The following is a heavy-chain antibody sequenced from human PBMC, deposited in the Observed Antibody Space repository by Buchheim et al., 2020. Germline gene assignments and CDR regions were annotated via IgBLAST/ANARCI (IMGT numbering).Heavy chain of an antibody. Sequence: QVQLVQSGAEVKKPGASVKVSCKASGYTFTGYDMHWVRQAPGQGLEWMGWINPNSGGTNYAQKVQGRVTMTRDTSMSTAYLKLSRLGSDETAVYYGAGSDSSGATAHYWGQGTL. D-gene: IGHD6-19*01. J-gene: IGHJ4*02. CDR2: INPNSGGT. CDR3: AGSDSSGATAHY. CDR1: GYTFTGYD. V-gene: IGHV1-2*02.